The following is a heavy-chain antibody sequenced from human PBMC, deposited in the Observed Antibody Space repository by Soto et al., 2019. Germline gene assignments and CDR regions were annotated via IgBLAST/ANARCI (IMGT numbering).Heavy chain of an antibody. J-gene: IGHJ4*02. CDR3: AHKGYGDYPLDY. CDR1: GFSLSTSGVG. CDR2: IYWDDSY. V-gene: IGHV2-5*02. D-gene: IGHD4-17*01. Sequence: QITLKESGPTLVKPTQTLTLTCTFSGFSLSTSGVGVGWIRQPPGKALEWLAVIYWDDSYHYSPSLKSRLTITKDTSTNQVVLTMPNMDPVDTATYYCAHKGYGDYPLDYWGQGTLVTVSS.